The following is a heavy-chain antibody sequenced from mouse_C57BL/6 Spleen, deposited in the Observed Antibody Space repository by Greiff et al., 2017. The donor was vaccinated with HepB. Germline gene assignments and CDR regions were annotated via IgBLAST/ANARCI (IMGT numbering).Heavy chain of an antibody. CDR2: FYPGSGSI. J-gene: IGHJ4*01. Sequence: QVQLKESGAELVKPGASVKLSCKASGYTFTEYTIHWVKQRSGQGLEWIGWFYPGSGSIKYNEKFKDKATLTADKSSSTVYMELSRLTSEDSAVYFCARHEDLAYYSNYRNGAMDYWGQGTSVTVSS. D-gene: IGHD2-5*01. V-gene: IGHV1-62-2*01. CDR1: GYTFTEYT. CDR3: ARHEDLAYYSNYRNGAMDY.